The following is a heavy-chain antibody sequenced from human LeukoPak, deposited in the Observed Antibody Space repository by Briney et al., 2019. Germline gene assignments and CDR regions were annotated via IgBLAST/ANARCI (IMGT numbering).Heavy chain of an antibody. D-gene: IGHD2-2*01. Sequence: ASVKVSCKASGYTFTNYYIHWVRQAPGQGREWMGLINPGGANTNYAQNFQGRVTMTRDTSTSTAYMELRSLRSDDTAVYYCARVGYCSSTSCPLAAVWGDYYYYMDVWGKGTTVTVSS. CDR1: GYTFTNYY. V-gene: IGHV1-46*01. J-gene: IGHJ6*03. CDR3: ARVGYCSSTSCPLAAVWGDYYYYMDV. CDR2: INPGGANT.